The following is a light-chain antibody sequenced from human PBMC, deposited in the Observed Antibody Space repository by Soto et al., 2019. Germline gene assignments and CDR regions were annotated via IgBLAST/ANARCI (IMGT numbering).Light chain of an antibody. CDR1: SSDIGGYNY. J-gene: IGLJ1*01. V-gene: IGLV2-14*03. CDR2: DVS. CDR3: SSYTSSSTYV. Sequence: LTQPASVSGSPGQSITISCTGTSSDIGGYNYVSWYQHHPGKAPKLMIYDVSNRPSGVSNRFSGSKSGNTASLTISGLQAEDEADYYCSSYTSSSTYVFGTGTKVTVL.